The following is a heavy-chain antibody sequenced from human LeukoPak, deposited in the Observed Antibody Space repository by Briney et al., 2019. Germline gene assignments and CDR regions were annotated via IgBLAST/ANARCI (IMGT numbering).Heavy chain of an antibody. CDR1: GFTFSSYS. J-gene: IGHJ4*02. CDR3: ARGGIAAGSHFSPDFDY. Sequence: PGGSLRLSCAASGFTFSSYSMNWVRQAPGTGLEWVSCISSSSSTIYYADSVKGRFTISRDNAKNSLYLQMNSLRAEDTAVYYCARGGIAAGSHFSPDFDYWGQGTLVTVSS. V-gene: IGHV3-48*01. D-gene: IGHD6-13*01. CDR2: ISSSSSTI.